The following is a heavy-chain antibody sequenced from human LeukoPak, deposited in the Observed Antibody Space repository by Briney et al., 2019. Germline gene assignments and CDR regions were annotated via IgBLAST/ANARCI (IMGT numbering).Heavy chain of an antibody. CDR3: ARGLRGYSYGAESFDY. CDR1: GFTFSSYD. CDR2: IGTAGDT. D-gene: IGHD5-18*01. J-gene: IGHJ4*02. V-gene: IGHV3-13*01. Sequence: GGSLRLSCAASGFTFSSYDMHWVRQATGKGLEWVSAIGTAGDTYYPGSVKGRFTISRENAKNSLYLQMSSLRAGDTAVYYCARGLRGYSYGAESFDYWGQGTLVTVSS.